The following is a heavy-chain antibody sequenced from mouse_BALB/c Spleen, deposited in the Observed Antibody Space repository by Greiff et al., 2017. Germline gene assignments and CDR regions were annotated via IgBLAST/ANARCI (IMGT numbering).Heavy chain of an antibody. D-gene: IGHD2-3*01. CDR2: INPSTGYT. CDR3: ARGGLLSYFDY. Sequence: QVQLQQSGAELAKPGASVKMSCKASGYTFTSYWMHWVKQRPGQGLEWIGYINPSTGYTEYNQKFKDKATLTADKSSSTAYMQLSSLTSEDSAVYYCARGGLLSYFDYWGQGTTLTVSS. CDR1: GYTFTSYW. J-gene: IGHJ2*01. V-gene: IGHV1-7*01.